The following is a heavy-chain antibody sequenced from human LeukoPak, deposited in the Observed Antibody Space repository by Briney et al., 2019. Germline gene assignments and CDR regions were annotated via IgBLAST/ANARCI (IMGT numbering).Heavy chain of an antibody. D-gene: IGHD4-17*01. CDR1: GGTFSSYA. V-gene: IGHV1-69*05. Sequence: ASVKVSCKASGGTFSSYAISWVRQAPGQGLESRGRIIPIFGTANYAQKFQGRVTITTDESTSTAYMELSSLRSEDTAVYYCARDDYGDRNAFDIWGQGTMVTVSS. CDR2: IIPIFGTA. CDR3: ARDDYGDRNAFDI. J-gene: IGHJ3*02.